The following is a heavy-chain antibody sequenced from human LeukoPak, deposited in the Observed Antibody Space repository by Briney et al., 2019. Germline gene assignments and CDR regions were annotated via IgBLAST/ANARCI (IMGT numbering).Heavy chain of an antibody. V-gene: IGHV3-7*01. CDR3: ASDHRVAGY. CDR1: GFTFSSYW. J-gene: IGHJ4*02. CDR2: IKRDGSET. Sequence: PGGSLRLSCAASGFTFSSYWMSWVRQAPGKGLEWVANIKRDGSETYYVDSVKGRFTISRDNAKNSLYLQMNSLRVGDTAVYYCASDHRVAGYWGQGTLVTVSS. D-gene: IGHD6-19*01.